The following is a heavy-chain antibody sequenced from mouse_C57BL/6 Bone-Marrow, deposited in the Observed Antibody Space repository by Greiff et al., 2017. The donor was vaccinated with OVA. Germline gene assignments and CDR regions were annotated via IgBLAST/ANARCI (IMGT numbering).Heavy chain of an antibody. CDR1: GYTFTDYY. V-gene: IGHV1-76*01. CDR2: IYPGSGNT. Sequence: LQESGAELVRPGASVTLSCKASGYTFTDYYINWVKQRPGQGLEWIARIYPGSGNTYYNEKFKGKATLTAEKSSSTAYMQLSSLTSEDSAVYFCAREGLLWSKGDYWGQGTTLTVSS. CDR3: AREGLLWSKGDY. D-gene: IGHD2-1*01. J-gene: IGHJ2*01.